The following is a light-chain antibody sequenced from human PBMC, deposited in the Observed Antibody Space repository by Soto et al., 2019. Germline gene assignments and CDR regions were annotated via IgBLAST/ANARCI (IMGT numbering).Light chain of an antibody. Sequence: AIQLTPAPSSLSASVGDRVTITCRAIQGISSALAWYQQKPGKAPKLLIYAASSLESGVPSRFSGSGSGTDFTLTISCVQPEGFATYYCRQFNCYPSSFGQGPKLEIK. CDR3: RQFNCYPSS. V-gene: IGKV1-13*02. CDR2: AAS. J-gene: IGKJ2*01. CDR1: QGISSA.